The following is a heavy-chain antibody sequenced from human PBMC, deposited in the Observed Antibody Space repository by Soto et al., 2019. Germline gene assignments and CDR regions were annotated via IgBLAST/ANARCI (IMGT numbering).Heavy chain of an antibody. Sequence: PGGSLRLSCAASGFTFSSYGMHWVRQAPGKGLEWVAVISYDGSNKYYADSVKGRFTISRDNSKNTLYLQMNSLRAEDTAVYYCAKALGSLYSSSDYWGHGTLVTVSS. J-gene: IGHJ4*01. CDR3: AKALGSLYSSSDY. V-gene: IGHV3-30*18. D-gene: IGHD6-13*01. CDR1: GFTFSSYG. CDR2: ISYDGSNK.